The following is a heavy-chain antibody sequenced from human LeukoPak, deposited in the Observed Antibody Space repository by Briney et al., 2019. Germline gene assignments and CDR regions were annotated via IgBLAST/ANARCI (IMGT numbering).Heavy chain of an antibody. CDR3: ARGAAGAFDI. V-gene: IGHV6-1*01. CDR1: GDSVSSNTAA. D-gene: IGHD2-15*01. CDR2: TYYRSKWYN. Sequence: SQTLSLTCAISGDSVSSNTAAWNWIRQSPSRGLEWLGRTYYRSKWYNDYTVSVKSRITVNPETSKNQFSLQLNSVTPEDTAVYFCARGAAGAFDIWGQGTMVTVSS. J-gene: IGHJ3*02.